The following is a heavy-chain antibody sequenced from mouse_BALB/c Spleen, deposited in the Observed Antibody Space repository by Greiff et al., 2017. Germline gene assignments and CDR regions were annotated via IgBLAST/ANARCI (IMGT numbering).Heavy chain of an antibody. CDR1: GYTFTSYW. CDR2: IAPGSGST. D-gene: IGHD1-1*02. J-gene: IGHJ1*01. CDR3: ARSGVNYVSYWYFDV. V-gene: IGHV1S41*01. Sequence: DLVKPGASVKLSCKASGYTFTSYWINWIKQRPGQGLEWIGRIAPGSGSTYYNEMFKGKATLTVATSSSTAYIQLSSLSSEDSAVYFCARSGVNYVSYWYFDVWGAGTTVTVSS.